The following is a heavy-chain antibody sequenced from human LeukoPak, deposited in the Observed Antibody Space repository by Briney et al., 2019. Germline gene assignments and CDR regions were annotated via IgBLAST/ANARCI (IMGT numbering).Heavy chain of an antibody. D-gene: IGHD1-26*01. V-gene: IGHV4-61*01. Sequence: SETLSLTCTVSGGSISSSSYYWGWIRQPPGKGLEWIGYIYYSGSTNYNPSLKSRVTISVDTSKNQFSLKLSSVTAADTAVYYCARDAGAVDYWGQGTLVTVSS. CDR3: ARDAGAVDY. CDR2: IYYSGST. CDR1: GGSISSSSYY. J-gene: IGHJ4*02.